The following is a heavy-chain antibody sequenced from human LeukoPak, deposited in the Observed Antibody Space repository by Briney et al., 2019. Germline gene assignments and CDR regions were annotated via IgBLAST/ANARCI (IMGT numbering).Heavy chain of an antibody. D-gene: IGHD1-1*01. CDR3: AGGTGMDV. Sequence: GGSLRLSCAASGFTFSSYGMHWVRQAPGKGLEWVANIKEDGSARYYVDFVKGRLSISRDNAKKSVYLQMNSLGADDTAVYYCAGGTGMDVWGQGTPVTVSS. V-gene: IGHV3-7*05. CDR2: IKEDGSAR. CDR1: GFTFSSYG. J-gene: IGHJ6*02.